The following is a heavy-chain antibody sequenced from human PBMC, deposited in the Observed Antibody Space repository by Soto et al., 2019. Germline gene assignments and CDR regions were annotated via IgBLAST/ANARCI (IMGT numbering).Heavy chain of an antibody. CDR3: ARTYSSGWYGWFDP. Sequence: PSETLSLTCAVYGGSFSGYYWSWIRQPPGKGLEWIGEINHSGSTNYNPSLKSRVTISVDTSKNQFSLKLSSVTAADTAVYYCARTYSSGWYGWFDPWGQGTLVTVSS. J-gene: IGHJ5*02. D-gene: IGHD6-19*01. V-gene: IGHV4-34*01. CDR2: INHSGST. CDR1: GGSFSGYY.